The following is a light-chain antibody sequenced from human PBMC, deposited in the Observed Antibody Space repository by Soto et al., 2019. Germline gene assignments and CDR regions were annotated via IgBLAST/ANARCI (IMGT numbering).Light chain of an antibody. J-gene: IGKJ1*01. Sequence: EIVLTQSPGTLSLSPGERATLFCRVSQIVSSSYLAWYQQKPGQAPRLLIYGASSRATGIPDRFSGSGSGTDFTLTISRLEPEDFAVYYCQQHGSSPPSWTFGPGTKVEIK. CDR3: QQHGSSPPSWT. CDR2: GAS. V-gene: IGKV3-20*01. CDR1: QIVSSSY.